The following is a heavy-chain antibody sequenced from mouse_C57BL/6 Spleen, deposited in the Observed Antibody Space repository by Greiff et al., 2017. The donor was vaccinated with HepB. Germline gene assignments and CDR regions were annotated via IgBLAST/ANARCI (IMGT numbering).Heavy chain of an antibody. D-gene: IGHD1-1*01. CDR2: ISSGGDYI. Sequence: EVQGVESGEGLVKPGGSLKLSCAASGFTFSSYAMSWVRQTPEKRLEWVAYISSGGDYIYYADTVKGRFTISRDNARNTLYLQMSSLKSEDTAMYYCTRDYGSSYRYFDVWGTGTTVTVSS. CDR3: TRDYGSSYRYFDV. V-gene: IGHV5-9-1*02. CDR1: GFTFSSYA. J-gene: IGHJ1*03.